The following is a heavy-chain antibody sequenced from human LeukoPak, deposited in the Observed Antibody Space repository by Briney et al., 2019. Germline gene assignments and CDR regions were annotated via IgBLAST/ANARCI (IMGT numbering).Heavy chain of an antibody. CDR2: IYYSGST. D-gene: IGHD6-13*01. J-gene: IGHJ3*02. CDR1: GGSISSYY. V-gene: IGHV4-59*08. Sequence: SETLSLTCTVSGGSISSYYWSWIRQTPGKGLEWIGYIYYSGSTNYNPSLKSRVTISVDTSKNQFSLKLTSVTAADTAVYYCARCYSSSWFIDPLGDAFDIWGQGTMVTVSS. CDR3: ARCYSSSWFIDPLGDAFDI.